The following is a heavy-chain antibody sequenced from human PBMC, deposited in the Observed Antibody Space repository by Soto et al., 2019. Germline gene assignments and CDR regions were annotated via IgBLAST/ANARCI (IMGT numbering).Heavy chain of an antibody. J-gene: IGHJ4*02. D-gene: IGHD4-17*01. CDR1: GFSHRKNGKG. V-gene: IGHV2-5*02. CDR2: IYWDDDK. CDR3: AHRLDYGDYDYPGPYYFAY. Sequence: TGPKPMTQKQTLTLTCRFSGFSHRKNGKGVGWIRQPPGKALEWLALIYWDDDKRYSPSLKSRLTITKDTSKNQVVLTMTNMDPVDTATYYCAHRLDYGDYDYPGPYYFAYWVKGTLVTVSS.